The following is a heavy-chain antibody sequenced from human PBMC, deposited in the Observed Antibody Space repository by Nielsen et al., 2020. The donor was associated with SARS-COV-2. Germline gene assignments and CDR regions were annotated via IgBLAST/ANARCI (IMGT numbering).Heavy chain of an antibody. J-gene: IGHJ3*02. V-gene: IGHV4-39*01. CDR2: IYYSGST. CDR3: AALGAFDI. CDR1: GGSISGSSYY. D-gene: IGHD3-10*01. Sequence: SETLSLTCTVSGGSISGSSYYWGWIRQPPGKGLEWIGSIYYSGSTYYNPSLKSRVTISVDTSKNQFSLKLSSVTAADTAVYYCAALGAFDIWGQGTMVTVSS.